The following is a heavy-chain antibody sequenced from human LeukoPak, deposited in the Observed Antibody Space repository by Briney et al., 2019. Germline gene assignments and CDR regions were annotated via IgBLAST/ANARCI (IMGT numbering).Heavy chain of an antibody. D-gene: IGHD3-9*01. Sequence: ASVTVSCTASGYTFTSYGISWVRQAPGRGLEWMGWISAYNGNTNYAQKLQGRVTVTTDTSTSTAYMELRSLRSDDTAVYFCARGDILTGYSGYYYGMDVWGQGTTVTVSS. J-gene: IGHJ6*02. CDR2: ISAYNGNT. CDR3: ARGDILTGYSGYYYGMDV. CDR1: GYTFTSYG. V-gene: IGHV1-18*01.